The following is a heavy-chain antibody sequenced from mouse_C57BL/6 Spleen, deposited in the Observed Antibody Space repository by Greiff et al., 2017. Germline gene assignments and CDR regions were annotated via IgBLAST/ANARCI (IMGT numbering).Heavy chain of an antibody. D-gene: IGHD1-1*01. CDR3: ARERFSVVATDYFDY. CDR1: GFTFSSYA. Sequence: DVMLVESGGGLVKPGGSLKLSCAASGFTFSSYAMSWVRQTPEKRLEWVATISDGGSYTYYPDNVKGRFTISRDNAKNNLYLQISHLKSEDTAMXYCARERFSVVATDYFDYWGQGTTLTVSS. CDR2: ISDGGSYT. V-gene: IGHV5-4*01. J-gene: IGHJ2*01.